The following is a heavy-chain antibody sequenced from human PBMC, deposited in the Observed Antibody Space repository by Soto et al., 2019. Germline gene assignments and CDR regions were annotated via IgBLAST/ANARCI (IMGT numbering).Heavy chain of an antibody. CDR2: IVVGSGNT. CDR3: AADVAYYDSSGYSFDY. CDR1: GFTFTSSA. Sequence: ASVKVSCKASGFTFTSSAVQWVRQARGQRLEWIGWIVVGSGNTNYAQKFQERVTITRDMSTSTAYMELSSLRSEDTAVYYCAADVAYYDSSGYSFDYWGQGTLVTV. D-gene: IGHD3-22*01. V-gene: IGHV1-58*01. J-gene: IGHJ4*02.